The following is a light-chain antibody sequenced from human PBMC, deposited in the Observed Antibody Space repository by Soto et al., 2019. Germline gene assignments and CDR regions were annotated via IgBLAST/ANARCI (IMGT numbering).Light chain of an antibody. J-gene: IGKJ5*01. V-gene: IGKV3-20*01. CDR2: GAS. Sequence: EIVLTQSPGTLSLSPGERATLCCRASQSVSNSFLAWYQQKPGQAPRLLIYGASSRATGIPDRFRGSGSGTDFTLTISRLEPEDFAVYYCQQYGSSPITFGQGTRLEIK. CDR1: QSVSNSF. CDR3: QQYGSSPIT.